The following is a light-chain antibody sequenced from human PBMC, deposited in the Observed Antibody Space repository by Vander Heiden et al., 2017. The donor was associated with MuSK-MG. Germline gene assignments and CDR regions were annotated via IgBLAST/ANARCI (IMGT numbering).Light chain of an antibody. V-gene: IGKV3-11*01. CDR1: QSVSTY. CDR3: QQPANWPPLT. CDR2: DGS. J-gene: IGKJ4*01. Sequence: EIVLTQSPATLSLSPGERATLSCRASQSVSTYLAWYQQKPGQAPRLLIYDGSNRATGIPARFSGSGYGTDFTLTISSREPEDFAVYYCQQPANWPPLTFGGGTKVEIK.